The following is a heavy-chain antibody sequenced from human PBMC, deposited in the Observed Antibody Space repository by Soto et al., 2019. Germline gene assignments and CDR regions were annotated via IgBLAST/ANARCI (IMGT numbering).Heavy chain of an antibody. CDR1: GGTFSNYA. Sequence: QVQLVQSGAHVKKPGSSVKVSCEVSGGTFSNYAFTWVRQGPGQGLEWMGGIIPIFGTANYARQFKGRVAISADKSTTTTYMELSNLTSEDTAVYYCARVAETGYTSGWYYFDYWGQGSLVTVSS. D-gene: IGHD6-19*01. J-gene: IGHJ4*02. V-gene: IGHV1-69*14. CDR2: IIPIFGTA. CDR3: ARVAETGYTSGWYYFDY.